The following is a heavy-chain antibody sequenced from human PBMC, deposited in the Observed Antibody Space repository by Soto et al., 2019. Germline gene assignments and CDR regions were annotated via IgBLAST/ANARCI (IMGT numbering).Heavy chain of an antibody. CDR1: GGTFSSYA. J-gene: IGHJ4*02. CDR2: INPNSGGT. V-gene: IGHV1-2*04. CDR3: ARELVDIVVVPAAIYFDY. Sequence: ASVKVSCKASGGTFSSYAISWVRQAPGQGLEWMGLINPNSGGTNYAQKFQGWVTMTRDTSISTAYLELSRLRSDDTAVYSCARELVDIVVVPAAIYFDYWGQGTLVTVSS. D-gene: IGHD2-2*02.